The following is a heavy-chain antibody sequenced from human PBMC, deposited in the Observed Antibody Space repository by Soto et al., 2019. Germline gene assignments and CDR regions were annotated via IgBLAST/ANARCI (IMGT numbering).Heavy chain of an antibody. Sequence: SETLSLTCTVSGGSISSYSWSWIRQPAGRGLGWIGRIYSSGSTNYNPSLKSRVTMPVDTSKNQFSLKLSSVTAADTAVYYCARETAAAGTNWFDPWGQGTQVTVSS. CDR3: ARETAAAGTNWFDP. J-gene: IGHJ5*02. D-gene: IGHD6-13*01. CDR1: GGSISSYS. CDR2: IYSSGST. V-gene: IGHV4-4*07.